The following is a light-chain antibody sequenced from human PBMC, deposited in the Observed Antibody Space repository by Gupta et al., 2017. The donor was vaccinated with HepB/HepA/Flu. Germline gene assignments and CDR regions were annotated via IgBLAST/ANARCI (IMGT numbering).Light chain of an antibody. CDR1: QSVSGN. CDR2: GAS. J-gene: IGKJ4*01. V-gene: IGKV3-15*01. Sequence: EIVMTQSPATLSVSPGERATLSCRASQSVSGNLAWYQQKPGQAPRLLIYGASTRATAIPARFSGSGSGTEFTLTISSLQSEDFAVYYCQQYNNWPLTFGGRDQGGDQT. CDR3: QQYNNWPLT.